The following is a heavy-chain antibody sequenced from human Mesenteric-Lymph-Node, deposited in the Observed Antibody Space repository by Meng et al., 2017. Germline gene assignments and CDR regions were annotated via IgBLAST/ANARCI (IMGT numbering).Heavy chain of an antibody. J-gene: IGHJ4*02. D-gene: IGHD6-19*01. V-gene: IGHV4-34*01. Sequence: QWQLQQWGPGLLKPSETLSLTCAVYGGSFSGYYWSWIRQPPGKGLEWIGEINHSGSTNYNPSLKSRVTISVDTSKNQFSLKLSSVTAADTAVYYCARVGQWLPIDYWGQGTLVTVSS. CDR2: INHSGST. CDR3: ARVGQWLPIDY. CDR1: GGSFSGYY.